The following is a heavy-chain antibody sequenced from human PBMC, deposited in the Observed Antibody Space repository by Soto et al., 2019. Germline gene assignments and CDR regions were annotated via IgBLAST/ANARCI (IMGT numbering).Heavy chain of an antibody. CDR2: IYYSGST. V-gene: IGHV4-61*08. CDR3: ARSPNYYYYGFDV. J-gene: IGHJ6*02. Sequence: PSETLSLTCTVSGGSVSSGDYFWSWLRQSSGKRLEWIAYIYYSGSTNYNPSLKSRATISVDTSKSQVSLTLTSMTAADAALYSCARSPNYYYYGFDVWAQGTAVTVSS. D-gene: IGHD3-10*01. CDR1: GGSVSSGDYF.